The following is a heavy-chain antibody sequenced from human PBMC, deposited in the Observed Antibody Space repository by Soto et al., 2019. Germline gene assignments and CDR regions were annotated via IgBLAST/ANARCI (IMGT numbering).Heavy chain of an antibody. CDR3: AAAVQWDAFDI. CDR1: GYTFTSYA. J-gene: IGHJ3*02. D-gene: IGHD6-19*01. V-gene: IGHV1-3*01. Sequence: ASVKVSCKASGYTFTSYAMHWVRQAPGQRLEWMGWINAGSGNTNYAQKFQERVTITRDMSTSTAYMELSSLRSEDTAVYYCAAAVQWDAFDIWGQGTMVTVSS. CDR2: INAGSGNT.